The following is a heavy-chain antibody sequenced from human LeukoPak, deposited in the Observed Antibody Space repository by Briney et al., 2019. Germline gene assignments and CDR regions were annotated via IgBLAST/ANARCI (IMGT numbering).Heavy chain of an antibody. D-gene: IGHD5-24*01. J-gene: IGHJ4*02. V-gene: IGHV4-34*01. CDR2: INYSGRT. CDR1: GGSFNGYF. Sequence: SETLSLTCAVYGGSFNGYFWTWIRQPPGQGLEWIGEINYSGRTNYNPSLKSRVTISSDTSKNQFSLELTSVTAADTAVYYCARAPRVLEDSRYVNWGRGNPV. CDR3: ARAPRVLEDSRYVN.